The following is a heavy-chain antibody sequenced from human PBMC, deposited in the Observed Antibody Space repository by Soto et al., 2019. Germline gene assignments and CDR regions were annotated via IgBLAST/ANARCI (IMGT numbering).Heavy chain of an antibody. CDR3: ARCRGHRGDDPYYTFHMDV. CDR1: GCRCKNYD. D-gene: IGHD2-21*02. Sequence: GCRCKNYDLKSVGKGPGEGLEWMGGSIPIFGTANYAQKFQGRVTITVDESTSTAYMELSSLRSEDTAVYYCARCRGHRGDDPYYTFHMDVWGQRTTVTVSS. V-gene: IGHV1-69*01. CDR2: SIPIFGTA. J-gene: IGHJ6*02.